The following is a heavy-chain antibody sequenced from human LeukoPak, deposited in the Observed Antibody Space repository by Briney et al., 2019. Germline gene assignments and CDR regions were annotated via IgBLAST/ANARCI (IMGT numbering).Heavy chain of an antibody. CDR1: GGSISSYY. CDR2: IHTRGST. J-gene: IGHJ4*02. CDR3: AGNSGWYVYYY. Sequence: PSETLSLTCTVSGGSISSYYWSWIRQPPGKGLEWIGYIHTRGSTNYNPSLKSRVTISVDTSKNQFSLKLSSVTAADTAVYYCAGNSGWYVYYYWGQGTLVSVSS. V-gene: IGHV4-4*09. D-gene: IGHD6-19*01.